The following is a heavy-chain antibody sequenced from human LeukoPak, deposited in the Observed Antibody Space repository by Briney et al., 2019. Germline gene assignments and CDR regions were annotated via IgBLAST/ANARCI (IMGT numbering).Heavy chain of an antibody. D-gene: IGHD5-18*01. CDR3: ARQGYSSGSVPLYFDY. J-gene: IGHJ4*02. V-gene: IGHV5-51*01. CDR2: IYPGDSDT. Sequence: GESLKISCKGSGYSFTSYWIGWVRQMPGKGLEWMGIIYPGDSDTRYSPSFQGQVTISADKSISAAYLQWSSLKASDTAMYYCARQGYSSGSVPLYFDYWGQGTLVTVS. CDR1: GYSFTSYW.